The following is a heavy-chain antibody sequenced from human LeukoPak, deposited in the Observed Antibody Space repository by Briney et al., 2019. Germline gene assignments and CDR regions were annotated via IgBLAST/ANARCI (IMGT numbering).Heavy chain of an antibody. CDR1: GGSISSGRHY. CDR2: IYTSGST. CDR3: ARGDVYDC. D-gene: IGHD5/OR15-5a*01. V-gene: IGHV4-61*02. J-gene: IGHJ4*02. Sequence: PSETLSLTCQVSGGSISSGRHYWSWIRQPAGKGLEWIGRIYTSGSTDYNPSLKSRVTISLDTSKNQFSLKLSSVTAADTAVYYCARGDVYDCWGQGTLVTVSS.